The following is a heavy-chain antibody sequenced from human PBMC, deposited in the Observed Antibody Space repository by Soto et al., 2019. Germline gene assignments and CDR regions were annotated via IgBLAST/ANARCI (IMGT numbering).Heavy chain of an antibody. V-gene: IGHV1-18*01. D-gene: IGHD1-26*01. CDR2: FSSYNGDA. Sequence: KVSCKASGYTFSNYGISLLRQAPGQGLEWMGWFSSYNGDARYAQNLQGRVTMTTDTSTSTAYMELWSLRSDDTAVYYCAREDSGGLDYWGQGTLVTVS. J-gene: IGHJ4*02. CDR1: GYTFSNYG. CDR3: AREDSGGLDY.